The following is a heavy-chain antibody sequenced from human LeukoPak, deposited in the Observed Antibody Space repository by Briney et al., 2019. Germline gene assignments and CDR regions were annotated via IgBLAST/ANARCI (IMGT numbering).Heavy chain of an antibody. CDR2: ISSSGST. Sequence: PGGSLRLSCAASGFTFSSHHMYWVRQAPGKGLEWVSGISSSGSTFYADSVKGRFTISRDNSKNTLYLQMNNLRAEDTAVHYCAKALSGSRAFDIWGQGTMVTVSS. D-gene: IGHD3-22*01. J-gene: IGHJ3*02. CDR3: AKALSGSRAFDI. V-gene: IGHV3-23*01. CDR1: GFTFSSHH.